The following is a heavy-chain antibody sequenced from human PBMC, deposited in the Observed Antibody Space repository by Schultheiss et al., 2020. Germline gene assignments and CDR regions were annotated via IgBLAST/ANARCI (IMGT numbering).Heavy chain of an antibody. V-gene: IGHV3-23*01. Sequence: GGSLRLSCTVSGFTFGDYAIMWFRQAPGKGLEWVSAISGSGGSTYYADSVKGRFTISRDNSKNTLYLQMNSLRAEDTAVYYCASGISTIFGTFWGQGTMVTVSS. D-gene: IGHD3-3*01. CDR3: ASGISTIFGTF. CDR2: ISGSGGST. CDR1: GFTFGDYA. J-gene: IGHJ3*01.